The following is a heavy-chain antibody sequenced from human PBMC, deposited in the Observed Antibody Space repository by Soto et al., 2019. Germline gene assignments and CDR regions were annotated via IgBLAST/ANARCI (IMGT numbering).Heavy chain of an antibody. Sequence: SETLSLTCAVYGGSFSRYYWSWIRQPPGKGLEWIGEINHSGSTNYNPSLKSRVTISVDTSKNQFSLKLSSVTAADTAVYYCAREAGDTAMEYFDYWGQGTLVTVSS. D-gene: IGHD5-18*01. J-gene: IGHJ4*02. V-gene: IGHV4-34*01. CDR1: GGSFSRYY. CDR2: INHSGST. CDR3: AREAGDTAMEYFDY.